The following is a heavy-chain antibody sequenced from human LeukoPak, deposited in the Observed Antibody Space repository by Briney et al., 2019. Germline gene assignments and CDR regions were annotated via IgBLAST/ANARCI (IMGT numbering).Heavy chain of an antibody. CDR1: GFTFSSYW. CDR2: INTDGSST. D-gene: IGHD3-3*01. CDR3: ARDLEWLSPFDY. Sequence: GGSLRLSCAASGFTFSSYWMHWVRQAPGKGLVWFSRINTDGSSTSYADSVKGRFTISRDNAKNTLYLQMNSLRAEDTAVYYCARDLEWLSPFDYWGQGTLVTVSS. V-gene: IGHV3-74*01. J-gene: IGHJ4*02.